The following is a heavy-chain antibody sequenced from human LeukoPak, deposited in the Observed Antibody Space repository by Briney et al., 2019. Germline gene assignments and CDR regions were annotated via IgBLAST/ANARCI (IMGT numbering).Heavy chain of an antibody. CDR3: AGGHTRYYFDY. CDR2: IYYSGST. J-gene: IGHJ4*02. CDR1: DGSISSYY. D-gene: IGHD1-1*01. Sequence: SEILSFTCTASDGSISSYYWSWIQQPPGKLLEWIGYIYYSGSTNYNPSLKSRVTISVDTSMNPFSLKLSSVTAADTAVYYCAGGHTRYYFDYWGQGTLVTVSS. V-gene: IGHV4-59*01.